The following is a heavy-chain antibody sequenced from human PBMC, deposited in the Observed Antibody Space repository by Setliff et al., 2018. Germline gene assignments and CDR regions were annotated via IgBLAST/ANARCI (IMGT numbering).Heavy chain of an antibody. D-gene: IGHD2-15*01. V-gene: IGHV3-21*01. CDR3: TRALAEGSPAY. Sequence: GGSLRLSCTASGFTFRKHALAWVRQAPGKGLEWVSSISSSGSFEFYADSVKGRFTISRDNANNSMSLQMNSLRAEDSGVYYCTRALAEGSPAYWGQGTLVTVSS. J-gene: IGHJ4*02. CDR2: ISSSGSFE. CDR1: GFTFRKHA.